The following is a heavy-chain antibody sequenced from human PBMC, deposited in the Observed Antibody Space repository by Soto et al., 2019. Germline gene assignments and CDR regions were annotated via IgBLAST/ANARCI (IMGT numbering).Heavy chain of an antibody. J-gene: IGHJ4*02. CDR1: GGSFSGYY. V-gene: IGHV4-34*01. CDR2: INHSGST. D-gene: IGHD6-6*01. Sequence: QVQLQQWGAGLLKPSETLSLTCAVYGGSFSGYYWSWIRQPTGKGLEWIGEINHSGSTNYNPSLKSRVTISGDTSKNQFSLKLSSVTAADTAVYYCARGPSIAARPSDYWGQGTLVTVSS. CDR3: ARGPSIAARPSDY.